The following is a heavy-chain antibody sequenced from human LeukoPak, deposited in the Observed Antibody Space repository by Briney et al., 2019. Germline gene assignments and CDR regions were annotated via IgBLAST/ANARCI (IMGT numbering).Heavy chain of an antibody. CDR3: ARGVVPAACFDY. CDR2: ISYDGSNK. D-gene: IGHD2-2*01. V-gene: IGHV3-30-3*01. CDR1: GFTFSSYA. J-gene: IGHJ4*02. Sequence: GRSLRLSRAASGFTFSSYAMHWVRQAPGKGLEWVAVISYDGSNKYYADSVKGRFTISRDNSKYTLYLQMNSLRAEDTAVYYCARGVVPAACFDYWGQGTLVTVSS.